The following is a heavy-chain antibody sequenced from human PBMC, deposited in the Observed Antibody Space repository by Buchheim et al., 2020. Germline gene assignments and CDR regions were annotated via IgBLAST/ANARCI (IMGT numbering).Heavy chain of an antibody. Sequence: QVQLVESGGGVVQPGRSLRLSCAASGFTFSSYAMHWVRQAPGKGLEWVAVISYDGSNKYYADSVKGRFTISRDNSKNTLYLQMNSLRAEDTAVYYCARDLGPSGYFDWFDPGGQGTL. CDR1: GFTFSSYA. V-gene: IGHV3-30*04. J-gene: IGHJ5*02. CDR3: ARDLGPSGYFDWFDP. CDR2: ISYDGSNK. D-gene: IGHD3-22*01.